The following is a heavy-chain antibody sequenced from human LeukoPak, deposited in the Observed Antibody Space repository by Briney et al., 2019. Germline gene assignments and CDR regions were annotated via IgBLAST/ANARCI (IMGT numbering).Heavy chain of an antibody. J-gene: IGHJ4*02. CDR3: ARGSRSSWYSFDY. D-gene: IGHD6-13*01. CDR1: GGSFSGYH. V-gene: IGHV4-34*01. CDR2: INHSGST. Sequence: SETLSLTCAVYGGSFSGYHWSWIRQPPGKGLEWIGEINHSGSTNYNPSLKSRVTISVGTSKNQFSLKLSSVTAADTAVYYCARGSRSSWYSFDYWGQGTLVTVSS.